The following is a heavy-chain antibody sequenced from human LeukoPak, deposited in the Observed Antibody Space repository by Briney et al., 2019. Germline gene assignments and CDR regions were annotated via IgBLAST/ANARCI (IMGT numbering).Heavy chain of an antibody. J-gene: IGHJ4*02. CDR1: GYTCTGYY. CDR2: INPNSGGT. D-gene: IGHD3-22*01. Sequence: ASVKVSCKASGYTCTGYYMHWVRQAPGQGLEWMGRINPNSGGTNYAQKFQGRVTMTRDTSISTAYMELSRLRSDDTAVYYCARISFYYDSSGYYDYWGQGTLVTVSS. V-gene: IGHV1-2*06. CDR3: ARISFYYDSSGYYDY.